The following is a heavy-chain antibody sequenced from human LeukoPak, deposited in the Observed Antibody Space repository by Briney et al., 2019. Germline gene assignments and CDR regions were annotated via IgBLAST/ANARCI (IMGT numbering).Heavy chain of an antibody. J-gene: IGHJ5*02. V-gene: IGHV4-59*01. CDR3: ARAWRDGYNYWFDP. CDR2: IYYSGST. D-gene: IGHD5-24*01. Sequence: PSETLSLTCTVSGASISSYYWSWIRQPPGKGLEWIGYIYYSGSTNYNPSLKSRVTISVDTSKNQFSLKLSSVTAADTAVYYCARAWRDGYNYWFDPWGQGTLVTVSS. CDR1: GASISSYY.